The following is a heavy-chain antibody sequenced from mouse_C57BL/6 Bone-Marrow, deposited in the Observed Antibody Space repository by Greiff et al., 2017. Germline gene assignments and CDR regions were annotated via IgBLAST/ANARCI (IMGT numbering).Heavy chain of an antibody. Sequence: VQLQQSGPELVKPGASVKISCKASGYSFTGYYMNWVKQSPEKSLEWIGEINPSTGGTTYNQKFKAKATLTVDKSSSTAYMQLKSLTSEDSAVYYCARWGSLWYPGFAYWGQGTLVTVSA. V-gene: IGHV1-42*01. J-gene: IGHJ3*01. D-gene: IGHD2-1*01. CDR2: INPSTGGT. CDR1: GYSFTGYY. CDR3: ARWGSLWYPGFAY.